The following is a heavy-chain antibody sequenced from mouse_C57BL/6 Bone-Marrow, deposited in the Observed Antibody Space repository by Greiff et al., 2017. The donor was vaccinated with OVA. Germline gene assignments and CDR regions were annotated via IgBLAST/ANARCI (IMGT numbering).Heavy chain of an antibody. V-gene: IGHV1-55*01. CDR1: GYTFTSYW. J-gene: IGHJ3*01. CDR3: ASDSSGYVGFAY. D-gene: IGHD3-2*02. Sequence: VQLQQSGAELVKPGASVKMSCKASGYTFTSYWITWVKQRPGQGLEWIGDIYPGSGSTNYNEKFKSKATLTVDTSSSTAYMQLSSLTSEDSAVYYCASDSSGYVGFAYWGQGTLVTVSA. CDR2: IYPGSGST.